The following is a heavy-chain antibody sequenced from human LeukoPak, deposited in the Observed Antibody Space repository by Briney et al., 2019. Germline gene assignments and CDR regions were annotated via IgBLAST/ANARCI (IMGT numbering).Heavy chain of an antibody. J-gene: IGHJ4*02. D-gene: IGHD6-6*01. V-gene: IGHV3-48*04. Sequence: GGSLRLSCAASGFTFSSYSMNWVRQAPGKGLEWASYISSSSSTIYYADSVKGRFTISRDNAKNSLYLQMNSLRAEDTAVYYCARASIQLVVSDYWGQGTLVTVSS. CDR2: ISSSSSTI. CDR3: ARASIQLVVSDY. CDR1: GFTFSSYS.